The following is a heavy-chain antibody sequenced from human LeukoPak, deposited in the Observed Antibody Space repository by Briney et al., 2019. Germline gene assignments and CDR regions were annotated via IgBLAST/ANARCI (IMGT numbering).Heavy chain of an antibody. CDR3: AREQERWLQSDAFDI. V-gene: IGHV3-7*01. D-gene: IGHD5-24*01. Sequence: GGSLRLSCAASGFTFSSYWMSWVRQAPGKGLEWAANIKQDGSEKYYVDSVKGRFTISRDNAKNSLYLQMNSLRAEDTAVYYCAREQERWLQSDAFDIWGQGTMVTVSS. J-gene: IGHJ3*02. CDR1: GFTFSSYW. CDR2: IKQDGSEK.